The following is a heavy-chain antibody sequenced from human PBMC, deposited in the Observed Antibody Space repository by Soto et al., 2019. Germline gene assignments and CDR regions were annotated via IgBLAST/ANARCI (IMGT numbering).Heavy chain of an antibody. J-gene: IGHJ4*02. CDR3: AKDDRARYYDYWSGYATSFDF. CDR2: ISYDESNK. V-gene: IGHV3-30*18. CDR1: GFTFSTYG. D-gene: IGHD3-3*01. Sequence: QVQLVESGGGVVQPGRSLRLSCAASGFTFSTYGMHWVRQAPGKGLEWVAAISYDESNKFYADSVKGRFVISRDNSKNMLYLQMNSLTAEDTAVYYCAKDDRARYYDYWSGYATSFDFWGQGTPVTVSS.